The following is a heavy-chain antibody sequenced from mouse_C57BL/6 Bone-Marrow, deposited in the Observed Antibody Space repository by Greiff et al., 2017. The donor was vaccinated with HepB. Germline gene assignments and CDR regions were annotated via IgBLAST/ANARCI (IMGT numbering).Heavy chain of an antibody. D-gene: IGHD1-1*01. CDR3: ARTPGYYYGSRYFDY. Sequence: VQLQQPGAELVKPGASVKLSCKASGYTFTSYWMHWVKQRPGQGLEWIGMIHPNSGSTNYNEKFKSKATLTVDKSSSTAYMQLSSLTSEDSAVYYCARTPGYYYGSRYFDYWGQGTTLTVSS. CDR1: GYTFTSYW. V-gene: IGHV1-64*01. J-gene: IGHJ2*01. CDR2: IHPNSGST.